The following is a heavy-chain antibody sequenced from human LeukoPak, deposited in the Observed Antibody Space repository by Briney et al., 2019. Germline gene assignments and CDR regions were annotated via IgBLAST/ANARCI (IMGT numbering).Heavy chain of an antibody. V-gene: IGHV4-38-2*02. CDR3: AREGQRGDLLTFDY. Sequence: SETLPLTCTVSGYSISSGYYWGWIRQPPGKGLEWLGSIFHSGSTYYNPSLKSRVTISVDTSKNQFSLKLSSVTAADTAVYYCAREGQRGDLLTFDYWGQGTLVTVSS. J-gene: IGHJ4*02. CDR1: GYSISSGYY. D-gene: IGHD6-25*01. CDR2: IFHSGST.